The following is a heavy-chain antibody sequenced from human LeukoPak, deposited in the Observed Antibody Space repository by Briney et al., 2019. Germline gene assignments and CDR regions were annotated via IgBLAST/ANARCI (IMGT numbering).Heavy chain of an antibody. J-gene: IGHJ6*03. CDR2: MNPKSGNT. CDR3: AIKSSLYYYYYMDV. V-gene: IGHV1-8*01. Sequence: ASAKVSCTASGYTFTSYDINWVRQATGQGREWMGWMNPKSGNTGYAQKFQGRVTMTRNTSISTAYMELSSLRSEDTAVYYCAIKSSLYYYYYMDVWGKGTTVTVSS. CDR1: GYTFTSYD.